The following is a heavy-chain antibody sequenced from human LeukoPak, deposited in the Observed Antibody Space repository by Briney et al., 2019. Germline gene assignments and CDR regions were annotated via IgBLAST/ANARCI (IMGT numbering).Heavy chain of an antibody. CDR3: ARALKSVRWGDNLTYWYFDL. CDR2: IYYSGST. V-gene: IGHV4-59*01. Sequence: SETPSLTCTVSGGSISSYYWSWIRQPPGKGLEWIGYIYYSGSTNYNPSLKSRVTISVDTSKNQFSLKLSSVTAADTAVYYCARALKSVRWGDNLTYWYFDLWGRGTLVTVSS. D-gene: IGHD3-16*01. CDR1: GGSISSYY. J-gene: IGHJ2*01.